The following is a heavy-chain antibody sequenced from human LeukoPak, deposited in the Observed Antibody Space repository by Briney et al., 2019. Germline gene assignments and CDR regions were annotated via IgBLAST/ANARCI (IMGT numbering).Heavy chain of an antibody. D-gene: IGHD3-22*01. CDR2: ISSSGSI. Sequence: GGSLRLSCAASGFTFSSYAMSWIRQAPGKGLEWVSYISSSGSIYYADSVKGRFTISRDNAKNSLYLQMNSLRAEDTAVYYCARDWRDSSGKFPNDAFDIWGQGTMVTVSS. CDR3: ARDWRDSSGKFPNDAFDI. V-gene: IGHV3-11*04. J-gene: IGHJ3*02. CDR1: GFTFSSYA.